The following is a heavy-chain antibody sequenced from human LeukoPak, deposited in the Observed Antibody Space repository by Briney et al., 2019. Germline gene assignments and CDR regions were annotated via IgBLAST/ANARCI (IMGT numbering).Heavy chain of an antibody. Sequence: PGRSLRLSCAASGFTFSNYGMHWVRQAPGQGLEWVAVISYDGSNKYYADSVKGRFTFSRDNSKNTLYLQMSSLRGEDTAVYYCAKDKGIYCSSIDCSPGMDVWGQGTTVTVSS. J-gene: IGHJ6*02. D-gene: IGHD2-2*01. CDR2: ISYDGSNK. CDR1: GFTFSNYG. CDR3: AKDKGIYCSSIDCSPGMDV. V-gene: IGHV3-30*18.